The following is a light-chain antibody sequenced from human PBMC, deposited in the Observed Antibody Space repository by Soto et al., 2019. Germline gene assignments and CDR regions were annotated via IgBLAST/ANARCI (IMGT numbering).Light chain of an antibody. Sequence: QSALTQPASVSGSPGQSIAISCTGTSSDVGGNNSASWYQQHPGKAPKLLIYAVSYRPSGVSNRFSGSKSGNTASLTISGLQAEDEADYYCSSYSTGGSYVFGTGTKVTVL. J-gene: IGLJ1*01. CDR3: SSYSTGGSYV. V-gene: IGLV2-14*03. CDR1: SSDVGGNNS. CDR2: AVS.